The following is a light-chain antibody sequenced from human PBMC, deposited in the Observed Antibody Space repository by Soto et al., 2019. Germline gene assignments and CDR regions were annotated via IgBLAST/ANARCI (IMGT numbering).Light chain of an antibody. CDR2: DVS. Sequence: DIQMTQAPSALSASVGDRVTITCRVSQSVSAWLAWYQQKPGKAPKFLMYDVSSLESGVSSRFSGSGSGTEFTLTIDSLQPDDFATYYCQSYRNFSWTFGQGTKVDIK. V-gene: IGKV1-5*01. CDR1: QSVSAW. CDR3: QSYRNFSWT. J-gene: IGKJ1*01.